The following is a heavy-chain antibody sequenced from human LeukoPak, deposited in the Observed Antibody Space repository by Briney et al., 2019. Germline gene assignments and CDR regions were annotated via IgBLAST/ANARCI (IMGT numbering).Heavy chain of an antibody. D-gene: IGHD3-10*01. J-gene: IGHJ4*02. CDR2: IYYSGST. CDR1: GGSISSYY. CDR3: ATDHGTMARGASGFDY. Sequence: SETLSLTCTVSGGSISSYYWSWIRQPPGKGLQWIGYIYYSGSTNYNPSLKSRVTISVDTSKNQFSLKLSSATAADTAVYYCATDHGTMARGASGFDYWGQGTLVTVSS. V-gene: IGHV4-59*01.